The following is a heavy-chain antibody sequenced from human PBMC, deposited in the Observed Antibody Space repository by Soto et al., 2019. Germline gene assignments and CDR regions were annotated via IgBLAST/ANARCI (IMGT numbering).Heavy chain of an antibody. J-gene: IGHJ5*02. V-gene: IGHV4-4*07. D-gene: IGHD3-16*01. CDR2: IFENGGT. Sequence: PSEILSPTLTVPGGPIKTTSWSWLRQRAGKALEWIGRIFENGGTNYSPSFKSRATMSMDTSTHQFSLRLMSATATHTPAYFCARDEGVVITADSWFGPWGQGTLVTGFS. CDR1: GGPIKTTS. CDR3: ARDEGVVITADSWFGP.